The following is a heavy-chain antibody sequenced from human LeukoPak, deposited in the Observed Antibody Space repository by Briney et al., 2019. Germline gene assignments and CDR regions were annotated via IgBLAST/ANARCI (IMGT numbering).Heavy chain of an antibody. D-gene: IGHD2-2*01. V-gene: IGHV4-4*02. J-gene: IGHJ6*02. CDR3: ARDKLVGYYYGMDV. CDR2: INHSGST. CDR1: GGSISSTNW. Sequence: SGTLSLTCAVSGGSISSTNWWSWVRQSPGKGLEWIGEINHSGSTNYNPSLKSRVTISVDKSKNQFSLKLTSVTAADTAMYYCARDKLVGYYYGMDVWGQGTTVTVSS.